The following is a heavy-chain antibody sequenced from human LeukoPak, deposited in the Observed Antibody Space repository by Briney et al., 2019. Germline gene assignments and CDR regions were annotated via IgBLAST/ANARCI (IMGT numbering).Heavy chain of an antibody. CDR2: IYDSGST. V-gene: IGHV4-59*01. Sequence: KPSETLSLTCTVSGGSISSYHWNWIRQPPGKGLEWIGYIYDSGSTNYNPSLKSRVTISVDTSKNQFSLKLSSVTAADTAVYYCARHSPVYYDFDYWGQGTLVTVSS. CDR3: ARHSPVYYDFDY. J-gene: IGHJ4*02. CDR1: GGSISSYH. D-gene: IGHD3-10*01.